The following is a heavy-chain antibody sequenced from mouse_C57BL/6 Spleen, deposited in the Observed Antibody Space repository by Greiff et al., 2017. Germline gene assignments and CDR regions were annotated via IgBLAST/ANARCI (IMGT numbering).Heavy chain of an antibody. CDR3: ARDGSSYGFAY. Sequence: DVQLQESGPGLVKPSQSLSLTCSVTGYSITSGYYWNWIRQFPGNKLEWMGYISYDGSNNYNPSLKNRISTTRDTSKNQFFLKLNSLTTEDTATYYCARDGSSYGFAYWGQGTLVTVSA. J-gene: IGHJ3*01. CDR1: GYSITSGYY. V-gene: IGHV3-6*01. D-gene: IGHD1-1*01. CDR2: ISYDGSN.